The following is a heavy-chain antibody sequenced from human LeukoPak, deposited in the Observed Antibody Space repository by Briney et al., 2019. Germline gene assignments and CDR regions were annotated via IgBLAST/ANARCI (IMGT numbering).Heavy chain of an antibody. CDR1: GDSVSSNSAA. D-gene: IGHD1-26*01. Sequence: SQTLSLTCAISGDSVSSNSAAWNWIRQSPSRGLEWLGRTYYRSKWYNDYAVSVKSRITINPDTSKNQFSLQLNSVTPEDTAVYYCARGDSGSFKGVVYFDYWGQGTLVTVSS. V-gene: IGHV6-1*01. CDR3: ARGDSGSFKGVVYFDY. CDR2: TYYRSKWYN. J-gene: IGHJ4*02.